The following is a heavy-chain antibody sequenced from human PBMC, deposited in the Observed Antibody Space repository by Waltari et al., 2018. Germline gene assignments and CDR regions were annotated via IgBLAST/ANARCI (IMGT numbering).Heavy chain of an antibody. CDR3: ARDWQRTTGAFDI. Sequence: QLQLQESGPGLVKPSETLSLTCTVSGGSISSSSYYWGWIRQPPGKGLEWIGSIYYSGSTYYNPSLKSRVTISVDTSKNQFSLKLSSVTAADTAVYYCARDWQRTTGAFDIWGQGTMVTVSS. CDR1: GGSISSSSYY. CDR2: IYYSGST. J-gene: IGHJ3*02. D-gene: IGHD6-25*01. V-gene: IGHV4-39*07.